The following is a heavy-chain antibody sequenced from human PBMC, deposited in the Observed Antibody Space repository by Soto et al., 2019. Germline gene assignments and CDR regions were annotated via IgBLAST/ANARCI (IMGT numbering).Heavy chain of an antibody. CDR3: ARDPHQLAYFDY. Sequence: GGSLRLSCAASGFTFSSYAMHWVRQAPGKGLEWVAVISYDGSNKYYADSVKGRFTISRDNSKNTLYLQMNSLRAEDTAVYYCARDPHQLAYFDYWGQGTLVTVSS. D-gene: IGHD6-13*01. J-gene: IGHJ4*02. V-gene: IGHV3-30-3*01. CDR1: GFTFSSYA. CDR2: ISYDGSNK.